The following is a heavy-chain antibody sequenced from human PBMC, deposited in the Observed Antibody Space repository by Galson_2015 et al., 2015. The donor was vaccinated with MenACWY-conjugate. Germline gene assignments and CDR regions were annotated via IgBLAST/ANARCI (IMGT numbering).Heavy chain of an antibody. J-gene: IGHJ5*02. Sequence: LSLTCSVSGGSIYSSDHWWGWIRQPPGKGLEWIASIHHSETTHYNPSLKSRVSISVDTSKDQFSLKLSSVSAADTAVYYCARLPRGINLILEGSWGQGILVTVSS. CDR2: IHHSETT. D-gene: IGHD3-22*01. CDR3: ARLPRGINLILEGS. CDR1: GGSIYSSDHW. V-gene: IGHV4-39*01.